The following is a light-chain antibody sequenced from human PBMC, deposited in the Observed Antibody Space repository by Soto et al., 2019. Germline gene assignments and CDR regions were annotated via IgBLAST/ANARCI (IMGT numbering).Light chain of an antibody. J-gene: IGKJ1*01. CDR2: DAS. CDR3: QQYKSFWT. V-gene: IGKV1-5*01. CDR1: QTITNW. Sequence: IQMTQSPSILSASVGNRVTITCRSSQTITNWLAWYQQKPGKAPRVFIYDASSLESWVPSRFSGSGSGTEFTLTISSLKSEDFATYYCQQYKSFWTFGQGTKVDIK.